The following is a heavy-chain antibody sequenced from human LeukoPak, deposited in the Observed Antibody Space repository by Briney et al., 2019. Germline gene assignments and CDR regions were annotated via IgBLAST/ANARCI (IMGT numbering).Heavy chain of an antibody. Sequence: GGSLRLSCAASGFPFSTSNMAWVRQAPEKGLEWVSSISGSSTYIYYSESVKGRFTISRDNAKNSLSPQMDSLRVEDTAVYYCAGESLNWGRGTLVTVSS. J-gene: IGHJ4*02. CDR1: GFPFSTSN. CDR2: ISGSSTYI. V-gene: IGHV3-21*01. CDR3: AGESLN.